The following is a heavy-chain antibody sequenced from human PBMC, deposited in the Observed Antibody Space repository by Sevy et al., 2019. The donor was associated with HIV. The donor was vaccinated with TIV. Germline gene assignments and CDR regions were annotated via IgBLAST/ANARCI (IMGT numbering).Heavy chain of an antibody. CDR1: GFTFSDYY. CDR2: ISSSSSYT. Sequence: GGSLRLSCAASGFTFSDYYMSWIRQAPGKGLEWVSYISSSSSYTNYADSVKGRFTISRDNAKNSLYLQMNSLRAEDTALYYCARLKPTYYDFWSGYYTGYYYYGMDVWGQGTTVTVSS. V-gene: IGHV3-11*06. CDR3: ARLKPTYYDFWSGYYTGYYYYGMDV. J-gene: IGHJ6*02. D-gene: IGHD3-3*01.